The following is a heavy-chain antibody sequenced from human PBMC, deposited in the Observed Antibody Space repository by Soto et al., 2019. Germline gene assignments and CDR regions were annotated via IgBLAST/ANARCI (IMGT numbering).Heavy chain of an antibody. CDR2: IYYSGST. V-gene: IGHV4-59*01. J-gene: IGHJ4*02. Sequence: SETPSLTCTVSGGSLSSYYWSWIPQPPGKGLEWIGYIYYSGSTNYNPSLKSRVTISVDTSKNQFSLKLSSVTAADTAVYYCARVQTGRYSNHPCHFDDWGQGTLVTVSS. CDR1: GGSLSSYY. D-gene: IGHD4-4*01. CDR3: ARVQTGRYSNHPCHFDD.